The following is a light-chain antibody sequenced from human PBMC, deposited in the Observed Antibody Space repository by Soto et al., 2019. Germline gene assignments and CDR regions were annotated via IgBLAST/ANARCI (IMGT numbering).Light chain of an antibody. V-gene: IGLV2-23*01. Sequence: QSALTQPASVSGSPGQSITISCTGTSSDVGNYNLVSWYQQHPGKAPKLMVYEGSNRPSGVSNRFSGSKSGNTASLTISGLQAEDEADYYCCSYAGSSTVVFGGGTKVTVL. J-gene: IGLJ2*01. CDR1: SSDVGNYNL. CDR3: CSYAGSSTVV. CDR2: EGS.